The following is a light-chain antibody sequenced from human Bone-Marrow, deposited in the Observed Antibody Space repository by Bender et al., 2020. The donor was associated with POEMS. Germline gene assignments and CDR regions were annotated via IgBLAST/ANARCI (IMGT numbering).Light chain of an antibody. J-gene: IGLJ1*01. Sequence: QSALTQPASVSGSPGQSITISCTGTTSDIGSYNYVSWYQQHPGKAPKLMIYDVSNRPSGVSNRFSASKSGNTASLTISGLQAEDEADYYCCSYAGSNTSYVFGTGTKVTVL. CDR1: TSDIGSYNY. CDR2: DVS. V-gene: IGLV2-23*02. CDR3: CSYAGSNTSYV.